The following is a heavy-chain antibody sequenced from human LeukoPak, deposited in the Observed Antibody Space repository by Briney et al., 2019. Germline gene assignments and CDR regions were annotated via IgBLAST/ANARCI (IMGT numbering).Heavy chain of an antibody. Sequence: GASVKVSCKASGYTFTGYYMHWVRQAPGQGLEWMGWMNPNSGNTAYAQKFQGRVTITRNTSISTAYMELSSLRSEDTAIYYCAREDYYDSGSSDYWGQGTLVTVSS. V-gene: IGHV1-8*03. J-gene: IGHJ4*02. CDR2: MNPNSGNT. CDR3: AREDYYDSGSSDY. CDR1: GYTFTGYY. D-gene: IGHD3-22*01.